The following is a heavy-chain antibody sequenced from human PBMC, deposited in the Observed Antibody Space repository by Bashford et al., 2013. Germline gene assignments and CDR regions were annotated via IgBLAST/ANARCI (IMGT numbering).Heavy chain of an antibody. CDR3: AREGAVAGEYDY. Sequence: VASVKVSCKTSGYTFNNYDINWVRQATGQGLEWVGWMNPNSVNTGLAENFKGRVTMTSDASTSTVYMEMSHLSSEDSAVYFCAREGAVAGEYDYWGQGTPVTVSS. D-gene: IGHD6-19*01. V-gene: IGHV1-8*01. J-gene: IGHJ4*01. CDR1: GYTFNNYD. CDR2: MNPNSVNT.